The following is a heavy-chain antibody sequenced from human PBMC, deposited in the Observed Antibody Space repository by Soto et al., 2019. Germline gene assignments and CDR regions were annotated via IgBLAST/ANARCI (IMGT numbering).Heavy chain of an antibody. J-gene: IGHJ6*02. V-gene: IGHV4-4*07. CDR1: GGSISRYY. Sequence: QVQLQESGPGLVKPSETLSLTCTVSGGSISRYYWSWIRQPAGKGLEWIGRIHTSGSTNYNPSIKSRVTMSVDTSKNQFSLKLSSVTAADTAVYYCARGGLYYVSSMDVWGQGTTVTVSS. D-gene: IGHD3-10*01. CDR3: ARGGLYYVSSMDV. CDR2: IHTSGST.